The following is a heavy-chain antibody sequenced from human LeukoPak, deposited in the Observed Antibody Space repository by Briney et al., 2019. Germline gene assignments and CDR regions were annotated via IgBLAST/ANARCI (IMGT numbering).Heavy chain of an antibody. CDR3: ARRNIWFGELAEEFDY. Sequence: LGESLKISCKGSGYSFTSYWIGWVRQMPGKGLEWMGIIYPGDSDTRYSPSFQGQVTISADKSISTAYLQWSSLKASDTAMYYCARRNIWFGELAEEFDYWGQGTLVTVSS. CDR2: IYPGDSDT. V-gene: IGHV5-51*01. CDR1: GYSFTSYW. D-gene: IGHD3-10*01. J-gene: IGHJ4*02.